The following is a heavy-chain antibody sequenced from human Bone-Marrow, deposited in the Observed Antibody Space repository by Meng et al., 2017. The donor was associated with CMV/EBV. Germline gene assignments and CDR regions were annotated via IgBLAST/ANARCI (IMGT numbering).Heavy chain of an antibody. D-gene: IGHD3-3*01. J-gene: IGHJ4*02. CDR1: GFIFSNNE. Sequence: GESLKISCAASGFIFSNNEMNLVRLAPGKGLEWLSYISSSGGTIYYADSVKGRFTISRDNAKNSLYLQMDSLRAEDTAVYYCARGLSTSYDFWSGYYYFDYWGQGTLVTVSS. V-gene: IGHV3-48*03. CDR3: ARGLSTSYDFWSGYYYFDY. CDR2: ISSSGGTI.